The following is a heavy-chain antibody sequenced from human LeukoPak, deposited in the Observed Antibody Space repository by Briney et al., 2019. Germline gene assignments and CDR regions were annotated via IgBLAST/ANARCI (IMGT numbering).Heavy chain of an antibody. CDR3: ASAPMTYCTGTNCYLD. D-gene: IGHD2-2*01. Sequence: PSETLSLTCAVSGGSVSTTNYYWGWIRQPPGKGLDWIGIIYYGGTTYYNPSLKSRAIISVDTSKNHFSLKLNSVTAADTAVYYCASAPMTYCTGTNCYLDWGQGTLVTVSS. J-gene: IGHJ4*02. CDR2: IYYGGTT. CDR1: GGSVSTTNYY. V-gene: IGHV4-39*02.